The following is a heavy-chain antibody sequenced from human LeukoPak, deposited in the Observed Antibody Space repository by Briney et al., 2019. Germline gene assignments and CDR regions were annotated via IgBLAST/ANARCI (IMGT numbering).Heavy chain of an antibody. D-gene: IGHD6-13*01. CDR2: INPSGGST. V-gene: IGHV1-46*01. CDR3: ARDWDIIAAAMGDLDY. Sequence: ASVKVSCKASGYTFTGYYMNWVRQAPGQGLEWMGIINPSGGSTSYAQKFQGRVTTTRDTSTSTVYMELSSLRSEDTAVYYCARDWDIIAAAMGDLDYWGQGTLVTVSS. J-gene: IGHJ4*02. CDR1: GYTFTGYY.